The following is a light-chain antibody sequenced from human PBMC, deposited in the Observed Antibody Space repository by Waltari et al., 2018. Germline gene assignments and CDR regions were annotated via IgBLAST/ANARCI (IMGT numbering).Light chain of an antibody. CDR3: LSYAGSITFL. CDR1: SSDIGNYNL. V-gene: IGLV2-23*01. CDR2: EDT. J-gene: IGLJ3*02. Sequence: QSALTQPASVSGSPGQSITVSCNGSSSDIGNYNLVSWYHQHPGNVPKLLIYEDTKRPSGVSDRFSASKSGNTASLTISGLQAEDEADYYCLSYAGSITFLFGGGTKLTVL.